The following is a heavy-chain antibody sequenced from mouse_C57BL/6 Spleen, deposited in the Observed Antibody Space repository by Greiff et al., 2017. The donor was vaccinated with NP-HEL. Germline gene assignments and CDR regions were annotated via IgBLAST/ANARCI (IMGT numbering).Heavy chain of an antibody. J-gene: IGHJ2*01. CDR3: ARGGTYYVKLDY. Sequence: VQLQQPGPELVKPGASVKISCKASGYSFTDYNMNWVKQSNGKSLEWIGGINPNYGTTSYNQKFKGKATLTVDQSSSTAYMQLNSLTSEDSSVCFCARGGTYYVKLDYWGQGTTLTVSS. CDR2: INPNYGTT. V-gene: IGHV1-39*01. CDR1: GYSFTDYN. D-gene: IGHD2-10*01.